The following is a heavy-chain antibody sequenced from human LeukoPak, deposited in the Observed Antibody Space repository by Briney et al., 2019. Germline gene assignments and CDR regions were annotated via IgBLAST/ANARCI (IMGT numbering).Heavy chain of an antibody. D-gene: IGHD6-13*01. CDR2: ISGSGGST. J-gene: IGHJ4*02. CDR1: GFTFSSYA. V-gene: IGHV3-23*01. Sequence: GGSLRLSCAASGFTFSSYAMSWVRQAPGEGLEWVSAISGSGGSTYYADSVKGRLTISRDNSKNTLYLQMNSLRAEDTAVYYCANSMAADGECYWGQGTLVTVSS. CDR3: ANSMAADGECY.